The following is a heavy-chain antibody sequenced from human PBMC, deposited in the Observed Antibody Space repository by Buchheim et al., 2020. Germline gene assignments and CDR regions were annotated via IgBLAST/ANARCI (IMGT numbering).Heavy chain of an antibody. Sequence: EVQLVESGGGLVQPGGSLRLSCAASGFIFSNYGMSWVRQAPGKGLEWVSVVSGNGGSTFNADSVKGRFTISRVNSKNTPDLQMNSLRADDTAVYYCAKAYHQGGTCYSACDYWGQGTL. CDR2: VSGNGGST. CDR1: GFIFSNYG. V-gene: IGHV3-23*04. J-gene: IGHJ4*02. CDR3: AKAYHQGGTCYSACDY. D-gene: IGHD2-15*01.